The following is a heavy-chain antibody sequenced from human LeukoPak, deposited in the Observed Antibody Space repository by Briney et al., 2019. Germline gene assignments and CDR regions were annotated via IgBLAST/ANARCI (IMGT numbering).Heavy chain of an antibody. D-gene: IGHD6-13*01. V-gene: IGHV3-23*01. Sequence: PGGSLRLSCAACEFTFSNYAMTWVRQARGKGPEWVSTIASGGSIFYADSVKGRFAISRDNSKNTLYLQMNSLRVEDTAVYYCAKRPDYSTTWYYFDSWGQGTLVTVSS. CDR1: EFTFSNYA. J-gene: IGHJ4*02. CDR2: IASGGSI. CDR3: AKRPDYSTTWYYFDS.